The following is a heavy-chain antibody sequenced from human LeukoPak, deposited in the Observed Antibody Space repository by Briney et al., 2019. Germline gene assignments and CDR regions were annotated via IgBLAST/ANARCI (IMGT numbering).Heavy chain of an antibody. CDR3: ARDGVQGIVVVPAAREEWFDP. Sequence: GASVKVSCKASGYTFTTYGISWVRQAPGQGLEWMGWISAYNGNTNYAQKLQGRVTMTTDTSTSTDYMELRSLRSDDTAVYYCARDGVQGIVVVPAAREEWFDPWGQGTLVTVSS. CDR2: ISAYNGNT. CDR1: GYTFTTYG. V-gene: IGHV1-18*01. D-gene: IGHD2-2*01. J-gene: IGHJ5*02.